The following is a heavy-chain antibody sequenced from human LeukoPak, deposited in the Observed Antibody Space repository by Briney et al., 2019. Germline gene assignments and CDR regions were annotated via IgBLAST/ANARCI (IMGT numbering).Heavy chain of an antibody. V-gene: IGHV3-53*01. D-gene: IGHD5-18*01. Sequence: PGGSLRLSCAASGFTVSSNCMTWVRQAPGMGLEWVSVLCSDGNTFYAGSVKGRFTISTDNSKNTLYLQMNSLRAEDTAVYYCARKVGYGYALDYWGQGTLVTVSS. CDR1: GFTVSSNC. CDR2: LCSDGNT. J-gene: IGHJ4*02. CDR3: ARKVGYGYALDY.